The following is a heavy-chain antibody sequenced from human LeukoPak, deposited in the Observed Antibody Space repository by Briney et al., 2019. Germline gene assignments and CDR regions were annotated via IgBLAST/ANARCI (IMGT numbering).Heavy chain of an antibody. J-gene: IGHJ3*02. CDR2: IYYSGST. D-gene: IGHD6-13*01. CDR3: ARRSMAAGAFDI. V-gene: IGHV4-39*01. CDR1: GFSFSSYA. Sequence: GSLRLSCAASGFSFSSYAMSWVRQPPGKGLEWTGSIYYSGSTYYNPSLKSRVTVSVDTSKNQFSLKLSSVTAADTAVYSCARRSMAAGAFDIWGQGTMVTVSS.